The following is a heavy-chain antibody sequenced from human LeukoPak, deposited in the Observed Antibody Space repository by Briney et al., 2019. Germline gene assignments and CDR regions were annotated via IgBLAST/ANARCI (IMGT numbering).Heavy chain of an antibody. Sequence: GESLKISCKGSGYSFTSYWIGWVRQMPRKGLGWMGIIYPGESDTRYSPSFQGQVTISAAKSITTAYLQWISLKASDTAMYYCARGEGYSYGFDYWGQGTLVTVSS. J-gene: IGHJ4*02. D-gene: IGHD5-18*01. V-gene: IGHV5-51*01. CDR3: ARGEGYSYGFDY. CDR2: IYPGESDT. CDR1: GYSFTSYW.